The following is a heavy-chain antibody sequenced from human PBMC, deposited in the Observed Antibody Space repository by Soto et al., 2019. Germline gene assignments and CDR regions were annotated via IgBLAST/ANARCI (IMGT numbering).Heavy chain of an antibody. CDR1: GFTVSSYY. CDR3: ARGATRDNMMESP. J-gene: IGHJ5*02. Sequence: EVQLVETGGGLIQPGGSLRLSCAASGFTVSSYYMSWVRQAPGKGLEWVSVLYSAGTTYYADSVKGRFTISRDNSKNPLDLQMNNLRAEDTAVYYCARGATRDNMMESPWGQGTLVTVSS. D-gene: IGHD3-16*01. CDR2: LYSAGTT. V-gene: IGHV3-53*02.